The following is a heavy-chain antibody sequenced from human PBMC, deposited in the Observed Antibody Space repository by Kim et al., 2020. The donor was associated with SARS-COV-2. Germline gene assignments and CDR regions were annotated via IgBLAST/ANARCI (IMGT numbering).Heavy chain of an antibody. Sequence: GGSLRLSCAASGFPVNTYDMHWVRLTTGEGLEWVSSIDSTGDTYYPDSDKGRFTISRDNAKNSLYLQMNSLTVGDTAVYYWTRACNYYDISADYWGQGTLVTVSS. D-gene: IGHD3-22*01. CDR3: TRACNYYDISADY. CDR2: IDSTGDT. J-gene: IGHJ4*02. CDR1: GFPVNTYD. V-gene: IGHV3-13*01.